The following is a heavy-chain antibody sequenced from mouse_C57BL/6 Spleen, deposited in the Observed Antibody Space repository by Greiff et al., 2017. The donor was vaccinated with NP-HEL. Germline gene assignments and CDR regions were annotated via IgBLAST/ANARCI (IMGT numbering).Heavy chain of an antibody. CDR2: ISYDGSN. CDR3: EQTGYYWYFDV. D-gene: IGHD4-1*01. Sequence: DVQLVESGPGLVKPSQSLSLTCSVTGYSITSGYYWNWIRQFPGNKLEWMGYISYDGSNNYNPSLKNRISITRDTSKNQFFLKLNSVTTEDTATYYCEQTGYYWYFDVWGTGTAVTVSA. V-gene: IGHV3-6*01. J-gene: IGHJ1*03. CDR1: GYSITSGYY.